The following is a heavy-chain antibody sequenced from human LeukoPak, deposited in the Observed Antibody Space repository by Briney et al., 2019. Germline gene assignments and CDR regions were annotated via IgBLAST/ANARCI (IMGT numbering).Heavy chain of an antibody. V-gene: IGHV3-30*02. Sequence: GGSLRLSCAASGFTFSSYGMHWVRQAPGKGLEWVAFIRYDGSNKYYADSVKGRLTISRDNSKNTLYLQMNSLRPEDTAVYYCARSRRRELLGTYFDYWGQGTLVTVSS. CDR1: GFTFSSYG. J-gene: IGHJ4*02. D-gene: IGHD1-26*01. CDR2: IRYDGSNK. CDR3: ARSRRRELLGTYFDY.